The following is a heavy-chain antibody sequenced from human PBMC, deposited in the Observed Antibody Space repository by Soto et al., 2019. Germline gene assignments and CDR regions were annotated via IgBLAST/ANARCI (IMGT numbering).Heavy chain of an antibody. J-gene: IGHJ4*02. CDR2: IYYSGST. Sequence: PSETLSLTCTVSGGSISSGDYYWSWIRQPPGKGLEWIGYIYYSGSTYYNPSLKSRVTISVDTSKNQFSLKLSSVTAADTAVYYCARDRSYGRPGFDYWGQGTLVTVSS. D-gene: IGHD5-18*01. CDR3: ARDRSYGRPGFDY. CDR1: GGSISSGDYY. V-gene: IGHV4-30-4*01.